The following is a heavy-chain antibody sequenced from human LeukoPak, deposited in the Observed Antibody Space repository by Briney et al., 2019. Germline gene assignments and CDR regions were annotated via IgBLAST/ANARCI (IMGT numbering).Heavy chain of an antibody. V-gene: IGHV1-2*02. Sequence: ASVKVSCKASGYTFTGYFLHWVRQAPGQGPEWMGWINPNSADTNYAQKFQDRVSMTRDTSISTAYKELGRLRSDDTAVYYCARLKGSGSYTNFDFWGQGTLVTVSS. D-gene: IGHD1-26*01. CDR3: ARLKGSGSYTNFDF. CDR2: INPNSADT. J-gene: IGHJ4*02. CDR1: GYTFTGYF.